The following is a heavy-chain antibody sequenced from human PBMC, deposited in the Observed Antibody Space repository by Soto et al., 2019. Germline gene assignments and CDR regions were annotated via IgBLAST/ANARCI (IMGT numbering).Heavy chain of an antibody. J-gene: IGHJ6*02. CDR1: GGSVSSGSYY. Sequence: SETLSLTCTVSGGSVSSGSYYWSWIRQPPGKGLEWIGYIYYSGSTNYNPSLKSRVTISVDTSKNQFSLKLSSVTAADTAVYYCARDHAGMDVWGQGTTVTVS. V-gene: IGHV4-61*01. CDR3: ARDHAGMDV. CDR2: IYYSGST.